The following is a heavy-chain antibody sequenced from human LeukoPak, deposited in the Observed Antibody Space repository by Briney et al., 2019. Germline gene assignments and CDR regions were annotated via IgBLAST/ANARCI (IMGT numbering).Heavy chain of an antibody. CDR3: ARDRTMILVVRGDAFDV. V-gene: IGHV1-69*04. D-gene: IGHD3-22*01. CDR2: IIPILGIA. J-gene: IGHJ3*01. CDR1: GGTFSSYA. Sequence: ASVKVSCKASGGTFSSYAISWVRQAPGQGLEWVGRIIPILGIANYAQKFQGRVTITADKSTSTAYMELSSLRSEDTAVYYCARDRTMILVVRGDAFDVWGQGTMVTVSS.